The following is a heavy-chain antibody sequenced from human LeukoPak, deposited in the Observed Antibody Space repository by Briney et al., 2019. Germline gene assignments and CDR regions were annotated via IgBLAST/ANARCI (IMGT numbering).Heavy chain of an antibody. V-gene: IGHV1-69*01. CDR2: IIPIFGTA. CDR1: AGTFSSYA. D-gene: IGHD2-2*01. J-gene: IGHJ5*02. Sequence: ASVKLSCTASAGTFSSYAISWVRQPPGQGLEWMGGIIPIFGTANYAQKFQGRVTITADESTSTAYMELSSLRSEDTAVYYCAREILVPAAFPAFDPWGQGTLVTVSS. CDR3: AREILVPAAFPAFDP.